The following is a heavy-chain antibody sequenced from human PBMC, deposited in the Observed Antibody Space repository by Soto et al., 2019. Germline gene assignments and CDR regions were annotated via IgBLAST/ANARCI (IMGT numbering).Heavy chain of an antibody. CDR1: GFTFSDYY. D-gene: IGHD3-10*01. V-gene: IGHV3-11*01. CDR3: ARDEGDAMIRGYDS. Sequence: GGSLRLSCAASGFTFSDYYMSWIRQAPGKGLEWVSYISSSGSTIYYADSVKGRSTNSRDNARNTLYLQMNSLSAEDTAMYYCARDEGDAMIRGYDSWGQGTLVTVSS. CDR2: ISSSGSTI. J-gene: IGHJ4*02.